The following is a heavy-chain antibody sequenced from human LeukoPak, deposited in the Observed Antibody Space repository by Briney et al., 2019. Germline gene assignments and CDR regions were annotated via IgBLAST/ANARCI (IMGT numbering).Heavy chain of an antibody. CDR3: AKLSPAAGVDY. V-gene: IGHV3-23*01. J-gene: IGHJ4*02. Sequence: GGSLRLSCAASGFTLSSFGMSWVRQAPGKGLEWVSRITASGGGTYSADSVKGRFTISRDNSKNMLYLQMNILRAEDTAIYYCAKLSPAAGVDYWGQGTLVTVSS. CDR1: GFTLSSFG. D-gene: IGHD6-13*01. CDR2: ITASGGGT.